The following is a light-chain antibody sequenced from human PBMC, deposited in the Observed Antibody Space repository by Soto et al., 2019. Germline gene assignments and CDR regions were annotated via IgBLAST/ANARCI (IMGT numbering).Light chain of an antibody. CDR2: KAS. Sequence: DIQMTQSPSTLSGSVGDRVTITCRASQTISSWLAWYQQKPGKAHKLLIYKASTLKSGVPSRFSGSGSGTEFTLTISSLQPEDFATYFCQQSYTTPVYSFGQGTKVDIK. J-gene: IGKJ2*01. V-gene: IGKV1-5*03. CDR3: QQSYTTPVYS. CDR1: QTISSW.